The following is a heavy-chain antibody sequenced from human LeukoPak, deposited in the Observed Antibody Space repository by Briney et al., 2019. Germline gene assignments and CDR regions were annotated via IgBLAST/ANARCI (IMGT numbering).Heavy chain of an antibody. V-gene: IGHV3-74*01. Sequence: GGSLRLSCAASGFTFSNYWMHWVRQAPGKGLVWVSLINTDGSRITYADSVKGRFTISRDNAMNTVYLQMNSLRAEGTAVYYCARVLSGSWDWFDPWGQGTLVTVSS. CDR3: ARVLSGSWDWFDP. D-gene: IGHD3-22*01. CDR1: GFTFSNYW. J-gene: IGHJ5*02. CDR2: INTDGSRI.